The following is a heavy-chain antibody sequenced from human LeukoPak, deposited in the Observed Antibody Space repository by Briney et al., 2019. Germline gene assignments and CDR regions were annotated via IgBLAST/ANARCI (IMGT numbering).Heavy chain of an antibody. J-gene: IGHJ4*02. V-gene: IGHV1-46*04. Sequence: ASVKVSCKASGYTFTSYYMRWVRQAPGQGLEWMGTINPSGGYTSYAQKLQGRVTMTRDTSTSTVYMEMSSLRSEDTALYYCAREGGSSSWYDYWGQGTLVTVSS. D-gene: IGHD6-13*01. CDR1: GYTFTSYY. CDR3: AREGGSSSWYDY. CDR2: INPSGGYT.